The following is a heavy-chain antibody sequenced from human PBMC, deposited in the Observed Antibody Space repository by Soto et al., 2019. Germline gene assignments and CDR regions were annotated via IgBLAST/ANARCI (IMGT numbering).Heavy chain of an antibody. V-gene: IGHV4-31*03. CDR2: IYYSGST. CDR3: ARLREYSGYDPTGFDY. CDR1: GGSISSGGYY. D-gene: IGHD5-12*01. J-gene: IGHJ4*02. Sequence: SETLSLPCTVSGGSISSGGYYWSWIRQHPGKGLEWIGYIYYSGSTYYNPSLKSRVTISVDTSKNQFSLKLSSVTAADTAVYYCARLREYSGYDPTGFDYWGQGTLVTVSS.